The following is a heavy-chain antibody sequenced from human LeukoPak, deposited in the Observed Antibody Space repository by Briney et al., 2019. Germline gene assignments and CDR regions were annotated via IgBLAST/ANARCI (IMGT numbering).Heavy chain of an antibody. J-gene: IGHJ4*02. V-gene: IGHV3-23*01. CDR2: ISGSGGST. D-gene: IGHD3-9*01. CDR3: AKDQVPGLRYFDRFGFDY. CDR1: GFTFSSYA. Sequence: GGSLRLSCAASGFTFSSYAMSWVRQAPGKGLEWVSAISGSGGSTYYADSVKGRFTISGDNSKNTLYLQMNSLRAEDTAVYYCAKDQVPGLRYFDRFGFDYWGQGTLVTVSS.